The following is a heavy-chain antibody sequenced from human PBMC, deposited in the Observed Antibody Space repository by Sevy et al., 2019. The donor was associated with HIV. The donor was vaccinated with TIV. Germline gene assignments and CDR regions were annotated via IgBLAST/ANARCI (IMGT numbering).Heavy chain of an antibody. D-gene: IGHD2-8*01. CDR3: AREDSNGVCYSH. CDR2: ISSSSSYI. Sequence: GGSLRLSCAASGITFTIYTMNWVRQAPGKGLEWVSSISSSSSYIYYADSVKGRFTISRYNAKSSLYLQMNSLRAEDTALYYCAREDSNGVCYSHWGQGTLVTVSS. J-gene: IGHJ4*02. CDR1: GITFTIYT. V-gene: IGHV3-21*01.